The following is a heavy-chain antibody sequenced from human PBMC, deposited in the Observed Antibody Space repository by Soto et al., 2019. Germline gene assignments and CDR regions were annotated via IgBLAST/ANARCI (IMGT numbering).Heavy chain of an antibody. CDR2: IRSKGNNYAT. J-gene: IGHJ6*03. CDR3: SRQASDFWSGKPQYHMDV. V-gene: IGHV3-73*01. D-gene: IGHD3-3*01. CDR1: GFTFSGSA. Sequence: EVQLVESGGGLVQPGGSLKLSCAASGFTFSGSAMHWVRQASGKGLEWVGRIRSKGNNYATAYGASLKGRFTISRDDSKYTAYLQMNSLNTENTAVYYCSRQASDFWSGKPQYHMDVRGKGTTVTVSS.